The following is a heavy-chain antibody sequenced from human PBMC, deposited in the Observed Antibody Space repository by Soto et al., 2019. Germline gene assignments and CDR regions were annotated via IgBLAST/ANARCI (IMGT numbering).Heavy chain of an antibody. CDR2: ISNTGSTI. D-gene: IGHD3-3*01. Sequence: PGGSLRLSCEASGFTFSSYSMNWVRQAPGKGLEWLSYISNTGSTIYYADSVKGRFTISRDNARNSLFLHMNSLGDEDTAVYYCASHSPFWSGPYYYYGMDVWGQGTTVTVSS. CDR1: GFTFSSYS. V-gene: IGHV3-48*02. J-gene: IGHJ6*02. CDR3: ASHSPFWSGPYYYYGMDV.